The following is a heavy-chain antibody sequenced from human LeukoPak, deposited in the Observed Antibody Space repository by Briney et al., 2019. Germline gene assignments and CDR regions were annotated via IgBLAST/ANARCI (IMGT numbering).Heavy chain of an antibody. J-gene: IGHJ6*02. CDR2: IKQDGSEK. V-gene: IGHV3-7*01. D-gene: IGHD2-2*01. CDR3: AREVVVPAAGYYYGMDV. CDR1: GFTFSSYW. Sequence: GGSLRPSCAASGFTFSSYWMSWVRQAPGKGLEWVANIKQDGSEKYYVDSVKGRFTISRDNAKNSLYLQMNSLRAEDTAVYYCAREVVVPAAGYYYGMDVWGQGTTVTVSS.